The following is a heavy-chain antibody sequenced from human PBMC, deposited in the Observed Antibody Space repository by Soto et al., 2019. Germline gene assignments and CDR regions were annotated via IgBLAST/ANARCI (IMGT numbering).Heavy chain of an antibody. J-gene: IGHJ4*02. CDR1: GDSLSGGDYY. V-gene: IGHV4-30-4*08. Sequence: QVLLQESGPGLVKSSQTLSLTCTVSGDSLSGGDYYWSWIRQPPGKGLEWIGDIYYTGFTFYNPSLKSRLTISLASSKNQFSLRLNSVTAADTAVYFCARAYRINCWSDYFFDYWGQGTLVTVSS. D-gene: IGHD2-21*01. CDR2: IYYTGFT. CDR3: ARAYRINCWSDYFFDY.